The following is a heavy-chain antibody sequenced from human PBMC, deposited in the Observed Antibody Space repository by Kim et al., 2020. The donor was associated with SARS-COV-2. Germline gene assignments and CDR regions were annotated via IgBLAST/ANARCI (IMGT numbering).Heavy chain of an antibody. CDR2: ISSSSSYI. J-gene: IGHJ4*02. V-gene: IGHV3-21*01. CDR3: ASIEGWGGIIFDY. Sequence: GGSLRLSCAASGFTFSSYSMNWVRQAPGKGLEWVSSISSSSSYIYYADSVKGRFTISRDNAKNSLYLQMNSLRAEDTAVYYCASIEGWGGIIFDYWGQGTLVTVSS. CDR1: GFTFSSYS. D-gene: IGHD3-16*01.